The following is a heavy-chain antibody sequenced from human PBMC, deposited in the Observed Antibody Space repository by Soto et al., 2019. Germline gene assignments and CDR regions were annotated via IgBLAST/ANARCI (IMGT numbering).Heavy chain of an antibody. D-gene: IGHD3-3*01. V-gene: IGHV3-30*18. Sequence: GGSLRLSCAASGFTFSSYGMHWVRQAPGKGLEWVAVISYDGSNKYYADSVKGRFTISRDNSKNTLYLQMNSLRAEDTAVYYCAKSAGDRDFWSGYYPSYYYGMDVWGQGTTVTVSS. J-gene: IGHJ6*02. CDR1: GFTFSSYG. CDR3: AKSAGDRDFWSGYYPSYYYGMDV. CDR2: ISYDGSNK.